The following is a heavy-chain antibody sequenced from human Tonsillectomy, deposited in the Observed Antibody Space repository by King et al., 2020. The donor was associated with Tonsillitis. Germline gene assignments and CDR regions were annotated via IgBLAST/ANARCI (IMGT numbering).Heavy chain of an antibody. CDR3: ASPAPYDSSPYDAFDI. CDR2: ISYGGNNK. J-gene: IGHJ3*02. Sequence: VQLVESGGGVVQPGRSLRLSCAASGFTFSSYAMHWVRQAPGKGLEWMAVISYGGNNKYYADSVKGRFTISRDNSKNTLYLQMNSLRAEDTAVYYCASPAPYDSSPYDAFDIWGQGTMVTVSS. D-gene: IGHD3-22*01. CDR1: GFTFSSYA. V-gene: IGHV3-30-3*01.